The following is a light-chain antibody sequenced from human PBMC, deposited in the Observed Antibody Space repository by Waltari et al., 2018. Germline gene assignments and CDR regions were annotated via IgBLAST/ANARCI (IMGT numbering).Light chain of an antibody. CDR1: QSISSW. V-gene: IGKV1-5*03. J-gene: IGKJ3*01. CDR2: KAS. Sequence: DIQMTQSPSTLSASVGDRVTITCRASQSISSWLAWYQQEPGKAPKLLIYKASSLESGVPSRFSGSGSGTEFTLTISSLQPDDFASYYCQHYNSPITFGPRTKVDIK. CDR3: QHYNSPIT.